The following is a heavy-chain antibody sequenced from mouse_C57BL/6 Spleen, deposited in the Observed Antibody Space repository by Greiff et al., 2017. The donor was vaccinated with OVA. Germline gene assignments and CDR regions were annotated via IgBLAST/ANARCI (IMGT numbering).Heavy chain of an antibody. V-gene: IGHV1-20*01. CDR2: INPYNGDT. CDR1: GYSFTGYF. Sequence: EVQLQQSGPELVKPGDSVKISCKASGYSFTGYFMNWVMQSHGKSLEWIGRINPYNGDTFYNQKFKGKATLTVDKSSSTAHMELRSLTSEDSAVYYCARDGYYEDYAMDYWGQGTSVTVSS. D-gene: IGHD2-3*01. J-gene: IGHJ4*01. CDR3: ARDGYYEDYAMDY.